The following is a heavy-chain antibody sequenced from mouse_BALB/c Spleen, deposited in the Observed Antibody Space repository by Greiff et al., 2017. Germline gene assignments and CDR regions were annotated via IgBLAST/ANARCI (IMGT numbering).Heavy chain of an antibody. CDR2: IRNKANGYTT. CDR1: GFTFTDYY. CDR3: ARDTWFYAMDY. Sequence: EVKLVESGGGLVQPGGSLRLSCATSGFTFTDYYMSWVRQPPGKALEWLGFIRNKANGYTTEYSASVKGRFTISRDNSQSILYLQMNTLRAEDSATYYCARDTWFYAMDYWGQGTSVTVSS. D-gene: IGHD2-2*01. J-gene: IGHJ4*01. V-gene: IGHV7-3*02.